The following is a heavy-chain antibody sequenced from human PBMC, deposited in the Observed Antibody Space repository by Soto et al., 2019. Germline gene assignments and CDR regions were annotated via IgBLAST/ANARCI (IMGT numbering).Heavy chain of an antibody. V-gene: IGHV5-10-1*01. CDR3: AGLQMEATMVRGVVQASDGMDV. Sequence: LGESLKISCKGSGYSFTSYWISWVRQMPGKGLEWMGRIDPSDSYTNYSPSFQGHVTISADKSISTAYLQWSSLKASDTAMYYCAGLQMEATMVRGVVQASDGMDVWGQGTTVTVSS. CDR2: IDPSDSYT. CDR1: GYSFTSYW. D-gene: IGHD3-10*01. J-gene: IGHJ6*02.